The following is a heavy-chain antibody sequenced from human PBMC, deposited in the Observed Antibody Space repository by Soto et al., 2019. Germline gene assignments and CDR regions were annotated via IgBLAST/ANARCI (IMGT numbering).Heavy chain of an antibody. V-gene: IGHV5-51*01. CDR3: ARLRASYYYDSSGYFLPNYSYGMDF. J-gene: IGHJ6*02. D-gene: IGHD3-22*01. CDR1: GYSFTSYW. Sequence: PGESLKISCKGSGYSFTSYWIGWVRQMPGKGLEWMGIIYPGDSDTRYSPSFQGRVTISADKSISTAYLQWSSLKASDTAMYYCARLRASYYYDSSGYFLPNYSYGMDFWGQGTMVTVSS. CDR2: IYPGDSDT.